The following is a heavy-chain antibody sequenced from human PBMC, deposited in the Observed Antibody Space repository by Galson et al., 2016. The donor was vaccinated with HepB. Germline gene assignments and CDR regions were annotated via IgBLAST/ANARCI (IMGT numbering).Heavy chain of an antibody. V-gene: IGHV4-4*02. J-gene: IGHJ5*02. Sequence: SETLSLTCTVSGASINDSTWWTWVRQAPGRGVEWIGEIYHTGTTNNNPFLSSRFTLSIDKSSNQFSLNLTSATAADTAVYYCARAAVVPGARMVFDPWGQGTLVTVSS. CDR1: GASINDSTW. CDR3: ARAAVVPGARMVFDP. CDR2: IYHTGTT. D-gene: IGHD2-2*01.